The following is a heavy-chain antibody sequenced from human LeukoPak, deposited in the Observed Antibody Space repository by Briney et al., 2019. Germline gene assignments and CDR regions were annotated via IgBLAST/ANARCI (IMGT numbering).Heavy chain of an antibody. CDR3: ARHLNNCGDDCYIFDY. CDR2: IYYSGST. V-gene: IGHV4-59*08. D-gene: IGHD2-21*01. CDR1: GGSIFSYY. J-gene: IGHJ4*02. Sequence: SETLSLTCTVSGGSIFSYYWSWIRQPPGKGLEWMGYIYYSGSTNYNPSLKSRVTISVDTSKNQFSLRVSSVTAADTAVYYCARHLNNCGDDCYIFDYWGQGTLVTVSS.